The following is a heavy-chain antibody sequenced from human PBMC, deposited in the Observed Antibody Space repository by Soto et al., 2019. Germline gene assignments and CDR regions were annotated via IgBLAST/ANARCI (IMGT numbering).Heavy chain of an antibody. Sequence: QVQLVQSEAEVKKPGASVKVSCKASGYTFTSYTLHWVRQAPGQRLEWMGWINGGNADTKYSQKFQGRVTITRDTSASTAYMELSSLRSEDTAVYYCARGGNRVNWFDPWGQGTLVTVSS. CDR1: GYTFTSYT. V-gene: IGHV1-3*01. J-gene: IGHJ5*02. CDR2: INGGNADT. CDR3: ARGGNRVNWFDP.